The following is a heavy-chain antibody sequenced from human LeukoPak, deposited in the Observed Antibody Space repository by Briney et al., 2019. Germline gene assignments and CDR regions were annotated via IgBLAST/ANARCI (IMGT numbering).Heavy chain of an antibody. Sequence: GGSLRLSCAASGFTFSNYAMSWVRQAPGKGLEWVSSISGSGGSTDYADSVKGRFTISRDNSKKTLYLQMNSLRAEDTAVYYCAKERSGWNFDYWGQGTLVTVSS. V-gene: IGHV3-23*01. J-gene: IGHJ4*02. CDR2: ISGSGGST. D-gene: IGHD6-19*01. CDR1: GFTFSNYA. CDR3: AKERSGWNFDY.